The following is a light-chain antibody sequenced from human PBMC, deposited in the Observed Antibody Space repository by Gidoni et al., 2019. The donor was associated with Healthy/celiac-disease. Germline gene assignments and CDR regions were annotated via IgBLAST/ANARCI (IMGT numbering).Light chain of an antibody. J-gene: IGKJ2*01. CDR2: WAS. V-gene: IGKV4-1*01. Sequence: DIVMTQSPDSLAVSLGERATINCKSSQSVLYRSNNKNYLAWYQQKPGQPPKLLIYWASTRESGVPDRFSGSGSGTDFTLTISSLHAEDVAVYYCQQYYSTPPYTFGQXTKLEIK. CDR3: QQYYSTPPYT. CDR1: QSVLYRSNNKNY.